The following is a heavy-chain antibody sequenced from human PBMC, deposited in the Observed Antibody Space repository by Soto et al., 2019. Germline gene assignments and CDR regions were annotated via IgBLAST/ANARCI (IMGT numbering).Heavy chain of an antibody. CDR2: MHPSGNT. CDR1: GASVSSGNW. Sequence: QVQLQESGPGLLKPSGTLFLTCAVSGASVSSGNWWSWVRQPPGKGLEWIGEMHPSGNTNYNPSLKGRVSVSVDKSKNQLTLHLNSLTAADTAVYFCARHGDYFFDFWGQGTLVIVSS. D-gene: IGHD2-21*01. V-gene: IGHV4-4*02. CDR3: ARHGDYFFDF. J-gene: IGHJ4*02.